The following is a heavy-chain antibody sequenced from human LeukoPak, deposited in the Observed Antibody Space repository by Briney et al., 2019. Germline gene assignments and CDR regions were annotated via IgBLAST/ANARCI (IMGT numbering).Heavy chain of an antibody. D-gene: IGHD3-22*01. CDR1: GFTFSSYG. CDR3: ARDDSSGYYPPDAFDI. V-gene: IGHV3-30*03. J-gene: IGHJ3*02. Sequence: GRSLRLSCAASGFTFSSYGMHWVRQAPGKGLEWVAVISYDGSNKYYADSVKGRFTISRDNSKNTLYLQMNSLRAEDTAVYYCARDDSSGYYPPDAFDIWGQGTMVTVSS. CDR2: ISYDGSNK.